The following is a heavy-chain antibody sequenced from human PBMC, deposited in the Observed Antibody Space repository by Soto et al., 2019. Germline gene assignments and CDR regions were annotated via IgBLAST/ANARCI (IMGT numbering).Heavy chain of an antibody. J-gene: IGHJ3*02. V-gene: IGHV4-34*01. CDR2: MSHSGGT. Sequence: QLQLQQWGAGLLKPSETLSLTCAVFGGSVNSGNYYWSWIRQPPGKGLEWIGEMSHSGGTHFNPSLKSRVTISVDTSKNQFSLQMSSVTAADTALYYCARVERGTATTVVDAFDIWGPGTMVTVSS. CDR3: ARVERGTATTVVDAFDI. D-gene: IGHD1-1*01. CDR1: GGSVNSGNYY.